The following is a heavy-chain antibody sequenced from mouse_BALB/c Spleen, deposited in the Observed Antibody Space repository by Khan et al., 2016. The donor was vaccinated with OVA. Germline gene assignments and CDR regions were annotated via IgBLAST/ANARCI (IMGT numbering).Heavy chain of an antibody. CDR2: INPSNGYS. J-gene: IGHJ3*01. CDR3: VRDGAYHRNDGWFAY. D-gene: IGHD2-14*01. V-gene: IGHV1-4*01. CDR1: GYTFTSYT. Sequence: QVQLKESGAELARPGASVKMSCKASGYTFTSYTINWIKLRPGQGLEWIGYINPSNGYSNYNQKFKDKVTLTADKSSTTAYMQLSSLTSDDSAVXNCVRDGAYHRNDGWFAYWGRGTLVTVSA.